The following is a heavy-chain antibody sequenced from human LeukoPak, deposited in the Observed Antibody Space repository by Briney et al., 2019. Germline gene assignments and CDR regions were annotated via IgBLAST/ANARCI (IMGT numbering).Heavy chain of an antibody. V-gene: IGHV3-23*01. D-gene: IGHD3-10*01. CDR3: ARAGLEALLWFGEFLDY. Sequence: QAGGSLRLSCAGSGFTFSNYAMSWVRQAPGKGLEWVSSIVSSGGNTFYADSVKGRFTISRDNSKNTLYLQMNSLRAEDTAVYYCARAGLEALLWFGEFLDYWGQGTLVTVSS. J-gene: IGHJ4*02. CDR2: IVSSGGNT. CDR1: GFTFSNYA.